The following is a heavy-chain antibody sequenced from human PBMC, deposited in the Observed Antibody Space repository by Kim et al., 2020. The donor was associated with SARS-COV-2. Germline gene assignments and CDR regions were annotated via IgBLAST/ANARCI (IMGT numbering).Heavy chain of an antibody. CDR3: ARTRSCSSSSCYVDY. CDR2: IRGSGGST. CDR1: GFTFGTYA. V-gene: IGHV3-23*01. Sequence: GGSLRLSCAASGFTFGTYAMSWVRQAPGKGLEWVSGIRGSGGSTYYADSVKGRFTISRDSSKNTLYLQMNSLTADDTALYYCARTRSCSSSSCYVDYWG. J-gene: IGHJ4*01. D-gene: IGHD2-2*01.